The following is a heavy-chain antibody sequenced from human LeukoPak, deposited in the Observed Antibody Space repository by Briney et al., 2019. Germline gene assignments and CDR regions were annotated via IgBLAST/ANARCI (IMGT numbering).Heavy chain of an antibody. J-gene: IGHJ6*02. CDR2: IYSGGST. Sequence: GGSLRLSCAASGFTVSSNYMSWVRQAPGKGLEWVSVIYSGGSTYYADSVKGRFTISRDNSKNTLYLQMNSPRAEDTAVYYCARDGDFGDYYYYYGMDVWGQGTTVTVSS. V-gene: IGHV3-66*02. CDR1: GFTVSSNY. D-gene: IGHD4-17*01. CDR3: ARDGDFGDYYYYYGMDV.